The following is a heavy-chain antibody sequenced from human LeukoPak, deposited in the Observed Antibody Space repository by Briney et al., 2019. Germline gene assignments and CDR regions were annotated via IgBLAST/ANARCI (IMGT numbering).Heavy chain of an antibody. CDR2: IYYSGST. Sequence: SETLSLTCTVSDGSISSYYWSWIRQPPGKGLEWIGYIYYSGSTNYNPSLKSRVTISVNTSKNQFSLKLSSVTDADTAVYYCVGSPSVWGSYRYDYWGQGTLVTVSS. CDR1: DGSISSYY. CDR3: VGSPSVWGSYRYDY. J-gene: IGHJ4*02. V-gene: IGHV4-59*01. D-gene: IGHD3-16*02.